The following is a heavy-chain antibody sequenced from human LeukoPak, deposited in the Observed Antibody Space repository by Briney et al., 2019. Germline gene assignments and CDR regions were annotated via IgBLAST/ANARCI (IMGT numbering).Heavy chain of an antibody. CDR3: ARAPKEDWFDP. CDR1: GYTFTSYG. CDR2: IIPILGIA. Sequence: AASVKVSCKASGYTFTSYGISWVRQAPGQGLEWMGRIIPILGIANYAQKFQGRVTITADKSTSTAYMELSSLRSEDTAVYYCARAPKEDWFDPWGQGTLVTVSS. J-gene: IGHJ5*02. V-gene: IGHV1-69*04.